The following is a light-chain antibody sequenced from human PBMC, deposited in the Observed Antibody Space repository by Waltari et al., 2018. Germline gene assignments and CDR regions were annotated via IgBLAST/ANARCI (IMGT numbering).Light chain of an antibody. V-gene: IGLV4-69*01. J-gene: IGLJ3*02. CDR2: VNSDGSH. CDR3: QTGGHGTWV. Sequence: QLVLTQSPSASASLGASVKLTCTLSSGHSSNIIAWLQQQPEKGPRYLMKVNSDGSHNKGDEIPDRFSGSSSGAERYLTISTVQSEEEADYYCQTGGHGTWVFGGGTKLTVL. CDR1: SGHSSNI.